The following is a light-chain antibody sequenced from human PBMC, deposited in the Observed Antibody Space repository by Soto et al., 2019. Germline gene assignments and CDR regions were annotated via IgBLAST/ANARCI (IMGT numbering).Light chain of an antibody. V-gene: IGKV1-16*02. CDR3: KQYNISPFP. Sequence: DIQMTQSPSSLSAFVGDRVTITCRASQDIKKYLAWFQQKPGKAPKSLIYGASSLHRGVPSKFTGGDSGQHFPLTISGLQPEDFETYYGKQYNISPFPFGGGTRGEI. CDR2: GAS. J-gene: IGKJ4*01. CDR1: QDIKKY.